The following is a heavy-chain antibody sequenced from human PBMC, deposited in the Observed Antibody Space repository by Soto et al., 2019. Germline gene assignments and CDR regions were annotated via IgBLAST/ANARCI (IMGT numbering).Heavy chain of an antibody. V-gene: IGHV4-39*02. CDR3: AREGVAPYYYGMDV. D-gene: IGHD5-12*01. CDR1: GGSISSSSYY. J-gene: IGHJ6*02. Sequence: SETLSLTCTVSGGSISSSSYYWGWIRQPPGKGLEWIGSIYYSGSTYYNPSLKSRVTMTTDTSTSTAYMELRSLRSDDTAVYYCAREGVAPYYYGMDVWGQGTPVTVSS. CDR2: IYYSGST.